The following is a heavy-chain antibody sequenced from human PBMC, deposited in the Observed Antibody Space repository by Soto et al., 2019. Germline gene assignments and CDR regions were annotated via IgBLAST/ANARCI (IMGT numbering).Heavy chain of an antibody. J-gene: IGHJ6*02. CDR2: IYYSGST. CDR1: GGSISSSSYY. CDR3: ARSVQWLGYYYGMDV. D-gene: IGHD6-19*01. V-gene: IGHV4-39*01. Sequence: TSETLSLTCTVSGGSISSSSYYWGWIRQPPGKGLEWIGSIYYSGSTYYNPSLKSRVTISVDTSKNQFSLKLSSVTAADMAVYYCARSVQWLGYYYGMDVWGQGTTVTVSS.